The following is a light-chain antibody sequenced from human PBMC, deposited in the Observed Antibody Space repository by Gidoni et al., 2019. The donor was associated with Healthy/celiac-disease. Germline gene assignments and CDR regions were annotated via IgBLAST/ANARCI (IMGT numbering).Light chain of an antibody. CDR1: QIINTY. Sequence: DIQMTQSPSSLSASVGDRVTITCRSGQIINTYLNWYRQTPGKAPELLIYASSSLQSGVPSRFSGSGSGTDFTLTISSLQPEDFATYFCQQSYSTPRTFGQGTKVEIK. CDR2: ASS. J-gene: IGKJ1*01. V-gene: IGKV1-39*01. CDR3: QQSYSTPRT.